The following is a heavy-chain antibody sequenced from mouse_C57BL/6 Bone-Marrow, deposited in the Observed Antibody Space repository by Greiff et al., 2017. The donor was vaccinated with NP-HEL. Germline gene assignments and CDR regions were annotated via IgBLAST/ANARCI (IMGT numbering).Heavy chain of an antibody. CDR2: IDPSDSYT. CDR3: ARGFIYYGNYDYAMDY. V-gene: IGHV1-69*01. J-gene: IGHJ4*01. Sequence: QVQLQQPGAELVMPGASVKLSCKASGYTFTSYWMHWVKQRPGQGLEWIGEIDPSDSYTNYNQKFKGKSTLTVDKSSSTAYMQLSRLTSEDSAVYYYARGFIYYGNYDYAMDYWGQGTSVTVSS. D-gene: IGHD2-1*01. CDR1: GYTFTSYW.